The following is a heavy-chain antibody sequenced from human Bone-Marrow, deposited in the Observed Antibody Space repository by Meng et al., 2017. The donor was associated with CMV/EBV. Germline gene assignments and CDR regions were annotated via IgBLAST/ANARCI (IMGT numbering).Heavy chain of an antibody. J-gene: IGHJ6*02. Sequence: SVKVSCKASGYIFTSYDINWVRQATGQGLEWMGWMNHNSGNTGYAHKFQGRVTMTRNTSISTAYMELSSLRSEDTDVYYCARGLSDSSGWYYYYNYGMDVWGQGTTVTVSS. CDR1: GYIFTSYD. V-gene: IGHV1-8*01. CDR2: MNHNSGNT. CDR3: ARGLSDSSGWYYYYNYGMDV. D-gene: IGHD6-19*01.